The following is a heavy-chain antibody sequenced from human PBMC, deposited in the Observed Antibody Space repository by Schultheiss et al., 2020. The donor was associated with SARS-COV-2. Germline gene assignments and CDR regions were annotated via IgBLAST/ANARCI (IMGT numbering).Heavy chain of an antibody. V-gene: IGHV3-11*06. J-gene: IGHJ4*02. CDR3: ARTTIAVALYYFDY. CDR2: ISSSSSYT. D-gene: IGHD6-19*01. Sequence: GESLKISCAASGFAFSDYYMSWIRQAPGKGLEWVSHISSSSSYTDYADSVKGRFTVSRDNAKNSLYLQMNSLRAEDTAVYYCARTTIAVALYYFDYWGQGTLVTVSS. CDR1: GFAFSDYY.